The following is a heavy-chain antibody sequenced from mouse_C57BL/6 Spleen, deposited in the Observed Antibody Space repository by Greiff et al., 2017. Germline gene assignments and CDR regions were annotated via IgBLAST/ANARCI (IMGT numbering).Heavy chain of an antibody. Sequence: VQLQQPGAELVKPGASVKLSCKASGYTFTSYWMQWVKQRPGQGLEWIGEIDPSDSYTNYNQKFKGKATLTVDTSSSTAYMQLSSLTSEDSAVYYCAKRVIYCYGSSHFDYWGQGTTLTVSS. CDR1: GYTFTSYW. V-gene: IGHV1-50*01. CDR2: IDPSDSYT. CDR3: AKRVIYCYGSSHFDY. D-gene: IGHD1-1*01. J-gene: IGHJ2*01.